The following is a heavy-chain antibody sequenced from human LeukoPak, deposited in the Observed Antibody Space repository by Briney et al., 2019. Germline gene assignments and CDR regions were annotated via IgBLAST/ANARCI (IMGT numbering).Heavy chain of an antibody. Sequence: AASVKVSCKASGGSFSNYAISWVRQAPGQGLEWMGRIIPILGIANYAQKFQGRVTITADKSTSTAYMELSSLRSEDTAVYYCARDSMRPGYCSGGSCPNWFDPWGQGTLVTVSS. V-gene: IGHV1-69*04. D-gene: IGHD2-15*01. CDR1: GGSFSNYA. CDR2: IIPILGIA. CDR3: ARDSMRPGYCSGGSCPNWFDP. J-gene: IGHJ5*02.